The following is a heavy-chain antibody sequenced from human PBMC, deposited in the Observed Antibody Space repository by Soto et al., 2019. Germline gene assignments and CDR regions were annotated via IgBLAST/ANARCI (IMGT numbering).Heavy chain of an antibody. J-gene: IGHJ6*02. Sequence: PGGSLRLSCAASGFTFSNAWMNWVLQAPWKGLEWVGRIKSKTDGGTTDYAAPVKGRFTISRDDSKNTLYLQMNSLKTEDTAAYYCTTLVGATMFTSYYYGMDVWGQGTTVTV. V-gene: IGHV3-15*07. CDR1: GFTFSNAW. D-gene: IGHD1-26*01. CDR2: IKSKTDGGTT. CDR3: TTLVGATMFTSYYYGMDV.